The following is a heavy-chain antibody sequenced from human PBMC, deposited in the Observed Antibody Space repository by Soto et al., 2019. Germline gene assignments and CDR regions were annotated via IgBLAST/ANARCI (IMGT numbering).Heavy chain of an antibody. CDR3: ARARAIAAAGISWFDP. V-gene: IGHV3-74*01. CDR1: GFTFSSYW. D-gene: IGHD6-13*01. J-gene: IGHJ5*02. CDR2: INSEGSST. Sequence: EVQLVESGGGLVQPGGSLRLSCAASGFTFSSYWMHWVRQAPGKGLVWVSRINSEGSSTSYADSVKGRFTISRDNAKNTLYLQMNSLRAEDTAVYYCARARAIAAAGISWFDPWGQGTLVTVSS.